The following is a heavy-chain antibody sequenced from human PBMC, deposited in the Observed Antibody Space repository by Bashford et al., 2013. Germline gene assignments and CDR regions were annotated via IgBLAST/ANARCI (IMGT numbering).Heavy chain of an antibody. Sequence: SETLSLTCSVSDVPLSNFFWTWVRQYATNRLEWIAHISATGSTYYNASLKSRVTISVDTSKDQFSLKLRSVTATDTAVYYCARLRANDAFDIWGQGTMVTVSS. V-gene: IGHV4-4*07. CDR3: ARLRANDAFDI. CDR2: ISATGST. CDR1: DVPLSNFF. J-gene: IGHJ3*02.